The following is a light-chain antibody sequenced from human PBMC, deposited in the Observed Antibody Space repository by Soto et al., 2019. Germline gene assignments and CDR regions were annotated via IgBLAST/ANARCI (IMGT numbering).Light chain of an antibody. Sequence: EIVMTQSPATLSVSPGERATLSCRASQSVSSNLAWYQQKPGQAPRLLIYGASTRATGIPARFSGSGSGTEVTLTISSLQSEDFAVYYCQQYNNWPPIFTFGPGTKVDIK. CDR3: QQYNNWPPIFT. CDR2: GAS. V-gene: IGKV3-15*01. J-gene: IGKJ3*01. CDR1: QSVSSN.